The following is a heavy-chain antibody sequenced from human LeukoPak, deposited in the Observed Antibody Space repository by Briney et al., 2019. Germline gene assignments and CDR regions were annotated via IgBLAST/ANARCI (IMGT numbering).Heavy chain of an antibody. Sequence: PGGSLRLSCAASGFTFSDYWMSWVRQAPGKGLEWVANIKEDGSKKYYVDSVKGRFTISRDNAKNSLFLQINSLRAEDTAVYYCARILTGYDAFDYWGQGTLVTVSS. CDR3: ARILTGYDAFDY. D-gene: IGHD3-9*01. V-gene: IGHV3-7*01. J-gene: IGHJ4*02. CDR1: GFTFSDYW. CDR2: IKEDGSKK.